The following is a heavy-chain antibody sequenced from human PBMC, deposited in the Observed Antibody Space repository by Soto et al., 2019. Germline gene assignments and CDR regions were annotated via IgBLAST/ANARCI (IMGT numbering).Heavy chain of an antibody. V-gene: IGHV3-21*01. D-gene: IGHD3-3*01. CDR1: GFTFSNYS. CDR2: ISSSSGYI. CDR3: AIASHYDFWSGYYTGVALDV. J-gene: IGHJ4*02. Sequence: GGSLRLSCAASGFTFSNYSMNWVRQAPGKGLEWVSSISSSSGYIFYADSVKGRFTISRDNAENSLFQQMNSLRAEDTAVYYCAIASHYDFWSGYYTGVALDVWGQGTLVTVSS.